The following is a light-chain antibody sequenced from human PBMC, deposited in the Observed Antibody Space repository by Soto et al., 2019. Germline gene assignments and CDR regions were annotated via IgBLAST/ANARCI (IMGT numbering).Light chain of an antibody. CDR2: GAS. V-gene: IGKV3-20*01. Sequence: ILLTPSPGTLSLSPGERATISCRASQRVSTKYLAWDQQKPGRAPRLLIYGASSRVTGIPGRFSGSGSGTDFTLTISRLEPEDFAVYYCQQYGSSPSITFGQGTRLEIK. CDR1: QRVSTKY. CDR3: QQYGSSPSIT. J-gene: IGKJ5*01.